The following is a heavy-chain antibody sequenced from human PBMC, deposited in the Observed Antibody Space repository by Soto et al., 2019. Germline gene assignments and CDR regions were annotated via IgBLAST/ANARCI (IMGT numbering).Heavy chain of an antibody. D-gene: IGHD2-15*01. CDR3: VAGNCLNRRCLTPLQD. J-gene: IGHJ1*01. CDR1: AFTFITSA. Sequence: ASVKVSCKASAFTFITSAVQWVRQARGQRLEWIGWIIGGSGSINYAQKFQERVTITRDVSTSTAYMELSSLRSEDTAVYYCVAGNCLNRRCLTPLQDPGQATLVTVSS. V-gene: IGHV1-58*01. CDR2: IIGGSGSI.